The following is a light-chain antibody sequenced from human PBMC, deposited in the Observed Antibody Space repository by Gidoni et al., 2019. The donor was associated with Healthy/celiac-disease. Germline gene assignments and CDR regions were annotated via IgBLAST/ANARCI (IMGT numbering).Light chain of an antibody. Sequence: SASVGDRVTITCRASQSISSYLNWYQQKPGKAPKLLIYAASSLQSGVPSRFSGSGSGTDFTLTISSLQPEDVATYYCQQSYSTPLTFGGGTKVEIK. J-gene: IGKJ4*01. CDR2: AAS. CDR3: QQSYSTPLT. V-gene: IGKV1-39*01. CDR1: QSISSY.